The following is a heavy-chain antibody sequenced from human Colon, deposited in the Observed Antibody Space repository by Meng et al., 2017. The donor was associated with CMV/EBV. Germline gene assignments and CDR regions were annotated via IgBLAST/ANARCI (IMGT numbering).Heavy chain of an antibody. CDR2: VSFDGNDE. D-gene: IGHD3-10*01. V-gene: IGHV3-30*18. CDR3: AKKPAPILGGY. J-gene: IGHJ4*02. CDR1: GFSFSSYA. Sequence: GESLKISCAASGFSFSSYAMHWVRQAPGKGLEWVALVSFDGNDEYYRDSVKGRFTISRDNSKNTLYLQMSSLTPEDTAVYYWAKKPAPILGGYWGQGTLVTVSS.